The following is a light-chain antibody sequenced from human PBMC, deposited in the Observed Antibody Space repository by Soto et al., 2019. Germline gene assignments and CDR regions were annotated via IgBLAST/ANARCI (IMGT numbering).Light chain of an antibody. Sequence: EIVLTQSPCTLSLSPGERATLSCRASQSVSSSYLAWYQQKPGQAPRLLIYGASSRATGIPDRFSGSGSGTDFTLTISRLEPEDFAFYYCQQFHYWWTFGQGTKVDIK. CDR2: GAS. CDR3: QQFHYWWT. J-gene: IGKJ1*01. V-gene: IGKV3-20*01. CDR1: QSVSSSY.